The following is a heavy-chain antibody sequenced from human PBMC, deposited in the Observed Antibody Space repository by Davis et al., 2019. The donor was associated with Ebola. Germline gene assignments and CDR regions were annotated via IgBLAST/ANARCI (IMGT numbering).Heavy chain of an antibody. CDR2: ISGSGGST. CDR3: AKESIGHCSGGSCYGNY. J-gene: IGHJ4*02. V-gene: IGHV3-23*01. Sequence: GGSLRLSCAASGFTFSSYAMSWVRQAPGKGLEWVSAISGSGGSTYYADSVKGRFTISRDNSKNTLYLQMNSLRAEDTAVYYCAKESIGHCSGGSCYGNYWGQGTLVTVSS. CDR1: GFTFSSYA. D-gene: IGHD2-15*01.